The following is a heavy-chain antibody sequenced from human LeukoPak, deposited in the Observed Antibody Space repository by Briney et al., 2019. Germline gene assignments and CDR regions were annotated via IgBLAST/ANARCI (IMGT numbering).Heavy chain of an antibody. Sequence: GGSLRLSCAASGFALSSHLMTWVRQVPGRGPEWVANVNRDGSETYYLDSVKGRFTISKDNAKNSLYLKMKSLRSEDTALYPWARNNGLDVWGQGTTVIVSS. D-gene: IGHD2-8*01. V-gene: IGHV3-7*03. CDR1: GFALSSHL. J-gene: IGHJ6*02. CDR2: VNRDGSET. CDR3: ARNNGLDV.